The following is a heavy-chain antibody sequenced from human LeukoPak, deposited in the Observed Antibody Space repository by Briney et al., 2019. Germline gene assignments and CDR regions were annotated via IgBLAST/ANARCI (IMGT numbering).Heavy chain of an antibody. V-gene: IGHV4-59*12. CDR1: GGSISSYY. CDR2: IYHNGST. CDR3: ARWDGYLAFDI. J-gene: IGHJ3*02. D-gene: IGHD5-24*01. Sequence: PSETLSLTCTVSGGSISSYYWSWIRQPPGKGLEWIGEIYHNGSTNYNPSLKSRVTISVDKSKNQFSLKLSSVTAADTAVYYCARWDGYLAFDIWGQGTMVTVSS.